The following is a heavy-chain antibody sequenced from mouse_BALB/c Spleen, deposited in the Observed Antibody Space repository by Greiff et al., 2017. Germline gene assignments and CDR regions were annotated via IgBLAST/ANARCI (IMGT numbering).Heavy chain of an antibody. Sequence: DVKLVESGGGLVKPGGSLKLSCAASGFTFSSYTMSWVRQTPEKRLEWVATISSGGSYTYYPDSVKGRFTISRDNAKNTLYLQMSSLRSEDTAMYYCARLKGFAYWGQGTLVTVSA. CDR2: ISSGGSYT. CDR1: GFTFSSYT. J-gene: IGHJ3*01. V-gene: IGHV5-9-3*01. CDR3: ARLKGFAY.